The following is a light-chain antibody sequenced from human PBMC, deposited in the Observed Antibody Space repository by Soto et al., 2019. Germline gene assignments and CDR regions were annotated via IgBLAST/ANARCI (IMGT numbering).Light chain of an antibody. CDR3: SSYTSSSTPHVV. CDR1: SSDVGGYNY. J-gene: IGLJ2*01. V-gene: IGLV2-14*01. CDR2: DVS. Sequence: QSALTQPASVSGSPGQSITISCTGTSSDVGGYNYVSWYQQHPGKAPKLMIYDVSNRPSGVSIRFSGSKSGNTASLTISGLQAEDEADYYCSSYTSSSTPHVVFGGGTKLTVL.